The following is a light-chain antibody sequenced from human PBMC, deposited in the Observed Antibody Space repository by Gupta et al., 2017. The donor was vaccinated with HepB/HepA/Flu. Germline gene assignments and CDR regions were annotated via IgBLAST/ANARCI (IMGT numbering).Light chain of an antibody. Sequence: QSVLTQPPSVSAAPGQKVTISCSGISSNIGNGYVSWYQHLPGTVPKLLLYDNNKRPSGIPDRFYGSKSGTSATLGINGLQTGDEADYYCGTWDNNLSGVICGGGTRLTVL. CDR2: DNN. CDR3: GTWDNNLSGVI. CDR1: SSNIGNGY. V-gene: IGLV1-51*01. J-gene: IGLJ2*01.